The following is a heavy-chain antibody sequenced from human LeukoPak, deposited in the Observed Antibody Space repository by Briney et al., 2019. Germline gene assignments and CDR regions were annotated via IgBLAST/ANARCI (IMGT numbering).Heavy chain of an antibody. Sequence: GRSLRLSCAASGFTFSSYAMHWVRQAPGKGLEWVAVISYDGSNKYYADSVKGRFTISRDNSKNTLYLQMNSLRAEDTAVYYCARADAVVGEYQLSKPLDYWGQGTLVTVSS. CDR3: ARADAVVGEYQLSKPLDY. D-gene: IGHD2-2*01. V-gene: IGHV3-30-3*01. CDR1: GFTFSSYA. J-gene: IGHJ4*02. CDR2: ISYDGSNK.